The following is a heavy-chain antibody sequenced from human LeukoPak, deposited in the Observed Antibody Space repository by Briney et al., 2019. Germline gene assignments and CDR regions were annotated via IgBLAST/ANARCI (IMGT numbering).Heavy chain of an antibody. V-gene: IGHV4-30-4*07. Sequence: PSETLSLTCAVSGGPISSGGNSWSWIRQPPGKGLEWIGYIYYSGSTYYNPSLKSRVTISVDTSKNQFSLKLSSVTAADTAVYYCARSDGSYYYYMDVWGKGTTVTISS. J-gene: IGHJ6*03. CDR2: IYYSGST. CDR1: GGPISSGGNS. D-gene: IGHD3-10*01. CDR3: ARSDGSYYYYMDV.